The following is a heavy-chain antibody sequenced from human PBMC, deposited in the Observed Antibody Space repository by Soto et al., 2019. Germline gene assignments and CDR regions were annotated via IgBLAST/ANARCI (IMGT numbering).Heavy chain of an antibody. CDR1: GGSISSYY. V-gene: IGHV4-59*08. J-gene: IGHJ3*02. CDR2: IYYSGST. Sequence: SETLSLTCTVSGGSISSYYWSWIRQPPGKGLEWIGYIYYSGSTNYNPSLKSRVTISVDTSKNQFSLKLSSVTAADTAVYYCARLREQQHRGVAFDIWGQGTMVTVSS. D-gene: IGHD6-13*01. CDR3: ARLREQQHRGVAFDI.